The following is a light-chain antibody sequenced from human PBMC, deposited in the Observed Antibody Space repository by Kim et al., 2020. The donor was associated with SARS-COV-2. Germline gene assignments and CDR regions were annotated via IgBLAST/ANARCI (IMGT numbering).Light chain of an antibody. CDR2: DIS. CDR1: QSVSKY. Sequence: VSPGERATLSCRASQSVSKYLAWYQQKPGQAPRLLIYDISNRATGIPGRFSGSGSGTDFALTISSLEPEDFAVYYCQQRSNWPRTFGQGTKVDIK. V-gene: IGKV3-11*01. CDR3: QQRSNWPRT. J-gene: IGKJ1*01.